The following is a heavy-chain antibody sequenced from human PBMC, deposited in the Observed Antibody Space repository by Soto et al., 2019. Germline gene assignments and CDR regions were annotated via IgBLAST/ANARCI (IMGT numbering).Heavy chain of an antibody. Sequence: QVQLVQSGAEVKKPGASVKVSCKASGYTFTSYGISWVRQAPGQGLEWMGWISAYNGNTNYAQKRQGRGTKTTDTSTGTAYMGLRRLRADDTAVYYCARLSDPRSSSRSMGYWGQGTLVPVSS. CDR2: ISAYNGNT. J-gene: IGHJ4*02. V-gene: IGHV1-18*01. D-gene: IGHD6-6*01. CDR1: GYTFTSYG. CDR3: ARLSDPRSSSRSMGY.